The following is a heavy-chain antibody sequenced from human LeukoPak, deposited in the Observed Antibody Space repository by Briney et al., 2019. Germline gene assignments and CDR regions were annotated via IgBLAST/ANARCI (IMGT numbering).Heavy chain of an antibody. J-gene: IGHJ4*02. Sequence: GGSLRLSCAASGFTFSSYEMNWVRQAPGKGLEWVSYISSGGSPIYADSVKGRFTISRDNAKNSLYLQMNSLRAEDTAVYYCARGRHDYGDYCFDYWGQGTLVTVSS. CDR3: ARGRHDYGDYCFDY. CDR2: ISSGGSPI. V-gene: IGHV3-48*03. CDR1: GFTFSSYE. D-gene: IGHD4-17*01.